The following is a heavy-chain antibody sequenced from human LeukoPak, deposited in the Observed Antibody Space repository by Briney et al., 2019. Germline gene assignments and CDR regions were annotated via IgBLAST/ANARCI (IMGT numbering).Heavy chain of an antibody. CDR2: ISYDGSNK. CDR1: GFTFSSYA. D-gene: IGHD3-22*01. V-gene: IGHV3-30-3*01. CDR3: ARAPRRYYYDSSGGDY. Sequence: PGRSLRLACAAAGFTFSSYAMHWGREAPCKGLEWLAVISYDGSNKYYADSVKGRFTISRDNSKNTLYLQMNSLRAEDTAVYYCARAPRRYYYDSSGGDYWGQGTLVTVSS. J-gene: IGHJ4*02.